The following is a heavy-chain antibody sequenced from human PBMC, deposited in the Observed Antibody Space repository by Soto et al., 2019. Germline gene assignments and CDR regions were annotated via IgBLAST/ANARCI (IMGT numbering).Heavy chain of an antibody. CDR2: IYHSGST. V-gene: IGHV4-4*02. CDR1: GGSISSSNW. Sequence: SETLSLTCTVSGGSISSSNWWSWVRQPPGKGLEWIGEIYHSGSTNYNPSLKSRVTISVDKSKNQFSLSLSFVTAADTATYYCARSFGWYAVDSWGQGILVTSPQ. J-gene: IGHJ4*02. D-gene: IGHD6-19*01. CDR3: ARSFGWYAVDS.